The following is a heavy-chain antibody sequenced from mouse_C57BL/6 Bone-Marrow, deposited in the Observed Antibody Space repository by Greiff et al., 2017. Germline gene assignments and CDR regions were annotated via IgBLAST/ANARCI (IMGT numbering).Heavy chain of an antibody. CDR3: ATYYSNYGRYFDV. CDR1: GYAFSSSW. D-gene: IGHD2-5*01. CDR2: IYPGDGDT. J-gene: IGHJ1*03. Sequence: VQRVESGPELVKPGASVKISCKASGYAFSSSWMNWVKQRPGTGLEWIGRIYPGDGDTNYNGKFKGKATLTADKSSSTAYMQLSSLTSEDSAVYFCATYYSNYGRYFDVWGTGTTVTVAS. V-gene: IGHV1-82*01.